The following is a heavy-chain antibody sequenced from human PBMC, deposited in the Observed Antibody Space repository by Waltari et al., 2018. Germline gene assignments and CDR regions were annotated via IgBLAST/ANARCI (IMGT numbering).Heavy chain of an antibody. CDR3: ARGYDILTGWFDP. V-gene: IGHV4-59*11. J-gene: IGHJ5*02. Sequence: HVQLQESGPGLVKASETLSLTCSVSGASINRHYWNWTRQPPGKGLEWIGYVYYTGTTKYNPSLTGRVTISLDSSNHFSLKLTSVTARDTAVYYCARGYDILTGWFDPWGQGTLVTVSS. CDR1: GASINRHY. CDR2: VYYTGTT. D-gene: IGHD3-9*01.